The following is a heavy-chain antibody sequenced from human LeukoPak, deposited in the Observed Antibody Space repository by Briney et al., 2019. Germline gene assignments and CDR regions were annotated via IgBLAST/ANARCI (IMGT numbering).Heavy chain of an antibody. V-gene: IGHV1-8*03. Sequence: ASVKASCKASGYTFTSYDINWVRQATGQGLEWMGWMNPNSGNTGYAQKLQGRVTITRNTSISTAYMELSSLRSEDTAVYYCARKDCSGGSCYSNWFDPWGQGTLVTVSS. J-gene: IGHJ5*02. CDR3: ARKDCSGGSCYSNWFDP. CDR1: GYTFTSYD. CDR2: MNPNSGNT. D-gene: IGHD2-15*01.